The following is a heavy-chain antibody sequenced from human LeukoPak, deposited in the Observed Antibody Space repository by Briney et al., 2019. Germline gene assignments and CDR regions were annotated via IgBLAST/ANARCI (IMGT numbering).Heavy chain of an antibody. Sequence: PGGSLRLSCAASGFTFSSYSMNWVRQAPGKGLEWVSSISSSSSYIYYADSVKGRFTISRDNAKNSLYLQMNSLRAEDTAVYYCASPPPGNYYNFDYWGQGTLVTVSS. CDR3: ASPPPGNYYNFDY. D-gene: IGHD3-10*01. V-gene: IGHV3-21*01. CDR1: GFTFSSYS. J-gene: IGHJ4*02. CDR2: ISSSSSYI.